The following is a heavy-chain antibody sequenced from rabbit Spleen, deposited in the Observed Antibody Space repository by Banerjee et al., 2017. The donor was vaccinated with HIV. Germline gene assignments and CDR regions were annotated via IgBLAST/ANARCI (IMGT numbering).Heavy chain of an antibody. CDR2: IYGGGSGST. Sequence: QSLEESGGDLVQPEGSLTLTCKVSGFDFSSNVMCWVRQAPGKGLEWIACIYGGGSGSTYYTSWAKGRFTISKTSSTTVTLQMTSLTAADTATYFCARFYAGYGDFGYAAMWGPGTLVTVS. D-gene: IGHD7-1*01. CDR1: GFDFSSNV. V-gene: IGHV1S40*01. J-gene: IGHJ4*01. CDR3: ARFYAGYGDFGYAAM.